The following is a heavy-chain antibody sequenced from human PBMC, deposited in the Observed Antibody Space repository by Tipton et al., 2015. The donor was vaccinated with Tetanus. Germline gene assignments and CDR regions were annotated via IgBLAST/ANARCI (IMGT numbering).Heavy chain of an antibody. V-gene: IGHV1-46*01. CDR3: ARGPTVTTAHYYYGMDV. CDR1: GDTFTSYY. CDR2: INPSGGST. D-gene: IGHD4-11*01. Sequence: QLVQSGAEVKKPGSSLKVSCKASGDTFTSYYMHWVRQAPGQGLEWMGIINPSGGSTSYAQKFQGRVTMTRDTSTSTVYMELSSLRSEDTALYYCARGPTVTTAHYYYGMDVWGQGTTVTVSS. J-gene: IGHJ6*02.